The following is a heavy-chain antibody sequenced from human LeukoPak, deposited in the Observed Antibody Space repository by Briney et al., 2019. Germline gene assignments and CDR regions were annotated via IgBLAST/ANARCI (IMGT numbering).Heavy chain of an antibody. CDR3: ARRYCSTISCLPYDY. J-gene: IGHJ4*02. CDR2: IYDSGSI. Sequence: MPSQTLSLTCTVSGVSISSGDFHWSWIRQPPGKGLEWIGSIYDSGSIYYNPSLKSRVTISEDTSKNQFSLKLSSVTAADTAVYYCARRYCSTISCLPYDYWGQGTLVTVSS. V-gene: IGHV4-30-4*01. D-gene: IGHD2-2*01. CDR1: GVSISSGDFH.